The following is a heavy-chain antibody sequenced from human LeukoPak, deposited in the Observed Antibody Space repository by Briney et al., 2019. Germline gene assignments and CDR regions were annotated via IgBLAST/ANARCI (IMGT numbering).Heavy chain of an antibody. V-gene: IGHV3-30*18. D-gene: IGHD6-13*01. CDR1: GFTFSSYG. CDR2: ISYDGSNK. J-gene: IGHJ6*03. CDR3: AKDGSSSWPYYYYYYMDV. Sequence: PGGSLRLSCAASGFTFSSYGMHWVRQAPGKGLEWVAVISYDGSNKYYADSVKGRFTISRGNSKNTLYLQMNSLRAEDTAVYYCAKDGSSSWPYYYYYYMDVWGKGTTVTVSS.